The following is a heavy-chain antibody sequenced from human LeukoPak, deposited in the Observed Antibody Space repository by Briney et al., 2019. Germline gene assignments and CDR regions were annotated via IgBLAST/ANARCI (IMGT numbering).Heavy chain of an antibody. CDR3: TTDGTYSSGWYYFDC. V-gene: IGHV3-15*01. CDR2: IKSKTDGGTT. D-gene: IGHD6-19*01. J-gene: IGHJ4*02. Sequence: PGGSLSLSCAASGLTFRNAWMSWVRQAPGTGLEWVGRIKSKTDGGTTDYAAPVKGRFTISRDDSKTTLYLQMNSLKTEDTAVYYCTTDGTYSSGWYYFDCWGQGTLVTVSS. CDR1: GLTFRNAW.